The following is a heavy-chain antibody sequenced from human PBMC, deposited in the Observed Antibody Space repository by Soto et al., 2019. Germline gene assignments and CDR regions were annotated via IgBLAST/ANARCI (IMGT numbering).Heavy chain of an antibody. CDR3: ARGARDFDY. V-gene: IGHV1-69*13. CDR1: GYTFINYY. Sequence: SVKVSCKASGYTFINYYMHWVRQAPGQGLEWMGGIIPIFGTANYAQKFQGRVTITADESTSTAYMELSSLRSEDTAVYYCARGARDFDYWGQGTLVTVSS. CDR2: IIPIFGTA. J-gene: IGHJ4*02. D-gene: IGHD6-6*01.